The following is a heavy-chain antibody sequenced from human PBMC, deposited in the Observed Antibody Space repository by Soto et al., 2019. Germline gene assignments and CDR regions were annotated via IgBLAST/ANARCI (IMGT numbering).Heavy chain of an antibody. J-gene: IGHJ4*02. CDR2: IIPIFGTA. CDR3: ASPAAPLYYFDD. D-gene: IGHD6-13*01. CDR1: GGTFSSYP. V-gene: IGHV1-69*06. Sequence: SAVAVSCKASGGTFSSYPISWVRQAPGQGLEWMGGIIPIFGTANYAQKFQGRVTITADKSTSTAYMELSSLRSEDTAVYYCASPAAPLYYFDDWGQGTLVTSPQ.